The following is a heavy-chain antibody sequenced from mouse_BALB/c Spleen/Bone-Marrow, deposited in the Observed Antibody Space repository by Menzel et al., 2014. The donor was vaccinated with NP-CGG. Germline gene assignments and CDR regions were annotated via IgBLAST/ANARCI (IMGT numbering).Heavy chain of an antibody. J-gene: IGHJ4*01. CDR2: IDPGDGVT. D-gene: IGHD2-5*01. CDR3: ARSLTIVTPMDY. V-gene: IGHV1-80*01. CDR1: GYALSGYW. Sequence: VQLQESGAELVRPGSSVKISCKASGYALSGYWMNWVKQRPGQGLEWIGQIDPGDGVTDYNGKFKGKATLTADKSSSTAYMQLSSLTSEDSAVYFCARSLTIVTPMDYWGQGTSVTVSS.